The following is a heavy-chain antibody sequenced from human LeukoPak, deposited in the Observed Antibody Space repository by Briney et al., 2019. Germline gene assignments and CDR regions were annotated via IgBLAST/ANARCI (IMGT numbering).Heavy chain of an antibody. CDR2: IYYSGST. CDR1: GGSISSSSYY. CDR3: ARGHDDYGDYLSDY. D-gene: IGHD4-17*01. J-gene: IGHJ4*02. Sequence: SETLSLTCTVSGGSISSSSYYWGWIRQPPGKGLEWIGSIYYSGSTYYNPSLKSRVTISVDTSKNQFSLKLSSVTAADTAVYYCARGHDDYGDYLSDYWGQGTLVIVSS. V-gene: IGHV4-39*07.